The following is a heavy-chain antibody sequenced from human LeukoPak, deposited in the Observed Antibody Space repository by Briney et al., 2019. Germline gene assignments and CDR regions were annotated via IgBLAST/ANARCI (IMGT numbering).Heavy chain of an antibody. Sequence: SETLSLTCAVSGVSISNYYLSWIRQPPGKGLEWIGYIYYSGSTTYNPSLKSRVTISVDTSKTQFSLKLSSVTAADTAVYYCARHQRGNSDAFNMWGQGTMVTVSS. V-gene: IGHV4-59*01. CDR2: IYYSGST. D-gene: IGHD4-23*01. CDR1: GVSISNYY. CDR3: ARHQRGNSDAFNM. J-gene: IGHJ3*02.